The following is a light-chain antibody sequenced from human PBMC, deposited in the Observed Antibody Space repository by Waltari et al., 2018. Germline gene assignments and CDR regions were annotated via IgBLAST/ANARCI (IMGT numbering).Light chain of an antibody. Sequence: QSALTQPASVSGSPGQPITIPCTGTSSDVGGYYSVSWYQQHPAKAPKFMIYDVSNRPSGVSNRFSGSKSGNTASLTISGLQDEDEADYYCSSYTSSSTRVFGTGTKVTVL. CDR2: DVS. CDR1: SSDVGGYYS. CDR3: SSYTSSSTRV. V-gene: IGLV2-14*01. J-gene: IGLJ1*01.